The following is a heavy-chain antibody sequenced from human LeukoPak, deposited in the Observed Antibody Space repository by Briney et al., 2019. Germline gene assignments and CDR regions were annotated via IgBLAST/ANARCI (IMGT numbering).Heavy chain of an antibody. V-gene: IGHV4-59*01. CDR1: GGSISSYY. D-gene: IGHD3-10*01. CDR3: ARIFRGAYFDY. CDR2: IHFSGST. Sequence: KSSETLSLTCTVSGGSISSYYWIWIRQPPGKGREWIGYIHFSGSTNYNPSLKSRVTVSDDKSKNQFSLKLSAVTAADTAVYYCARIFRGAYFDYWGQGTLVTVSS. J-gene: IGHJ4*02.